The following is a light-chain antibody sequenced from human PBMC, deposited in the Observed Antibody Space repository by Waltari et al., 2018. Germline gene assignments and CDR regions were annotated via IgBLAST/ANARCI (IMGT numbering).Light chain of an antibody. V-gene: IGKV1-39*01. Sequence: DIQMTHSPSPLSASVGARVTITCRSSQSINSYLNWYPQKPGKAPKLLIYAASRLQIVVPSRFIGSGSGTDFTLTISSLQPEDFATYYCQQSYSTLWTFGQGTKVEIK. CDR2: AAS. J-gene: IGKJ1*01. CDR3: QQSYSTLWT. CDR1: QSINSY.